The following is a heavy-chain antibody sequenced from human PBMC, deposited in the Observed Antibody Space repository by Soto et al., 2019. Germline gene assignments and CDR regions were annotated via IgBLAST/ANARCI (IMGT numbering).Heavy chain of an antibody. CDR2: ISARGGCS. Sequence: EVQLLESGGGLVQPGGSLRLSCAASGFSFSSYAMVWVRQAPGKGLEWVSVISARGGCSYFGHSVKGRFTISRDNSKNVLSLEMNSLRAADTAIYFCAKGSIEYSASVDNWGQGTLVLVSS. CDR3: AKGSIEYSASVDN. V-gene: IGHV3-23*01. J-gene: IGHJ4*02. D-gene: IGHD5-12*01. CDR1: GFSFSSYA.